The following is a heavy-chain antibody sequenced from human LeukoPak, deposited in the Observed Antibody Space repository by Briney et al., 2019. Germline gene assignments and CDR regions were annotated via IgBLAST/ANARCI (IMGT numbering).Heavy chain of an antibody. J-gene: IGHJ5*02. V-gene: IGHV1-18*01. CDR1: GYTFTSYD. D-gene: IGHD3-3*02. Sequence: ASVKVSCKASGYTFTSYDINWVRQATGQGLEWMGWMNPNSDNTKYAQKVQGRVTMTTDTSTSTAYMEVRSLTSDDPAVYYCARDLVHHRLLAAVYNWFDPWGQGTLVTVSS. CDR3: ARDLVHHRLLAAVYNWFDP. CDR2: MNPNSDNT.